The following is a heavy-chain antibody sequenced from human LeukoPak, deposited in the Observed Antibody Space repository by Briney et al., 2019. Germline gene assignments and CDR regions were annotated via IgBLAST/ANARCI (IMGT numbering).Heavy chain of an antibody. CDR1: DFSFITYA. V-gene: IGHV3-23*01. CDR2: ISGGGDAT. CDR3: ANLPYCGGDCYPFDY. D-gene: IGHD2-21*02. J-gene: IGHJ4*02. Sequence: GGSLRLSCAASDFSFITYAMSWVRQAPGKGLEWVSTISGGGDATYYADSVKGRFTISRDNSKNTLYLQMNSLRAEDTAVHYCANLPYCGGDCYPFDYWGQGTLVTVSS.